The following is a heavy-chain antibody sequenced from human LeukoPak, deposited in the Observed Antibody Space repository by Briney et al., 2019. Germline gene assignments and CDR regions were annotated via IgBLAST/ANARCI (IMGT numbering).Heavy chain of an antibody. D-gene: IGHD5-18*01. CDR1: AHTFTSYG. CDR3: ARGGTWIRLWSL. V-gene: IGHV1-2*02. Sequence: ASVKVSCRASAHTFTSYGINRVPQAPGQGIKSMGWINPDRGGTEYAPKFQGRPTMTRVTLISTAYTVLGRLRSDATAPYSSARGGTWIRLWSLWGQGTLVTVSS. J-gene: IGHJ4*02. CDR2: INPDRGGT.